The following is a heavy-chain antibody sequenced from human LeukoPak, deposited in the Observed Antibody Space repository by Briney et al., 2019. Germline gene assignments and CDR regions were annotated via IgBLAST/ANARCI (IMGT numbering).Heavy chain of an antibody. J-gene: IGHJ4*02. CDR2: ISTSGRAI. Sequence: GSLRLSCAASGFTFSNFNINWVRKAPGKGLEWVSFISTSGRAIFYADSVKGRFTISRDNAKNSLFLQMNSLRDEETAVYYCARVPLYDRSGYYFDYWGLGTLVTVSS. CDR1: GFTFSNFN. V-gene: IGHV3-48*02. D-gene: IGHD3-22*01. CDR3: ARVPLYDRSGYYFDY.